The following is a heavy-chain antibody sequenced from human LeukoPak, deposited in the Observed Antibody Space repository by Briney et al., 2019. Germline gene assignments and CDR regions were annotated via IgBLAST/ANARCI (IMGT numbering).Heavy chain of an antibody. CDR2: IYYTGST. D-gene: IGHD1-26*01. Sequence: PSETLSLTCSVSGGSMSSYYWNWIRHTPGKGLVWLGSIYYTGSTNYSPSFKSRVTISLDTSKKQLFLDMNSVTAADTAVYYCGRAEELYVGSPPLYYYYLDVWGKGTTVTVSS. CDR3: GRAEELYVGSPPLYYYYLDV. CDR1: GGSMSSYY. J-gene: IGHJ6*03. V-gene: IGHV4-59*01.